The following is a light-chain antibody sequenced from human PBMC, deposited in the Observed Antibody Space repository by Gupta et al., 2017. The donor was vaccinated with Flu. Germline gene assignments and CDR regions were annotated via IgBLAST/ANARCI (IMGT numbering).Light chain of an antibody. V-gene: IGLV2-14*01. J-gene: IGLJ2*01. CDR2: EVT. Sequence: MIFEVTNRPSGVAIRFSGSKSGNTASLTISGLLAEDEADYYCSSYTNSYYLVLFGGGTKLTVL. CDR3: SSYTNSYYLVL.